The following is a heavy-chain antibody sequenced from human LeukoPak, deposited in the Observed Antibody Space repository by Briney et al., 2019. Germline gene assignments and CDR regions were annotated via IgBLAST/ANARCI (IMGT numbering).Heavy chain of an antibody. CDR3: ARVRSKDVWRSYGSYYYYYYMDV. CDR1: GGSISSSY. V-gene: IGHV4-4*07. CDR2: IYTSGNT. J-gene: IGHJ6*03. D-gene: IGHD3-16*01. Sequence: KTSETLSLTCTVSGGSISSSYWSWIRQPAGKGLEWIGRIYTSGNTNYNPSLKSRVTMSVDTSKNQFSLKLSSVTAADTAIYYCARVRSKDVWRSYGSYYYYYYMDVWGKGTTVTISS.